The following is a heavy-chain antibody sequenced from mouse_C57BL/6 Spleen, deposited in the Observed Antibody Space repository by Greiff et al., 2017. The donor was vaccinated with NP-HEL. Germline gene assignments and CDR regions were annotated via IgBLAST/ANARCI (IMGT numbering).Heavy chain of an antibody. D-gene: IGHD1-1*01. CDR3: ASSPGGSSYDWYFDV. Sequence: EVQLQQSGAELVKPGASVKLSCTASGFNIKDYYMHWVKQRTEQGLEWIGRIDPEDGETKYAPKFQGKATITADTSSNTAYLQLSSLTSEDTAVYYWASSPGGSSYDWYFDVWGTGTTVTVSS. V-gene: IGHV14-2*01. CDR2: IDPEDGET. J-gene: IGHJ1*03. CDR1: GFNIKDYY.